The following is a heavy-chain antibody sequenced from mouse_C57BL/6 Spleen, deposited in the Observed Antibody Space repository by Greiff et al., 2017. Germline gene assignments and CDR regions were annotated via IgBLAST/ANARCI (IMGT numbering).Heavy chain of an antibody. CDR1: GFNIKDDY. J-gene: IGHJ3*01. CDR3: TTHTWFAY. CDR2: IDPENGDT. V-gene: IGHV14-4*01. Sequence: VQLKQSGAELVRPGASVKLSCTASGFNIKDDYMHWVKQRPEQGLEWIGWIDPENGDTEYASKFQGKATITADTSSNTAYLQLSSLTSEDTAVYYCTTHTWFAYWGQGTLVTVSA.